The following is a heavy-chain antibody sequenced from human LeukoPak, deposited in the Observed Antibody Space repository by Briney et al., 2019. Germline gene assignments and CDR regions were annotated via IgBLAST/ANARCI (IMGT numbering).Heavy chain of an antibody. CDR2: IRQDGSEK. V-gene: IGHV3-7*01. D-gene: IGHD4-17*01. CDR1: GFTFSSYA. CDR3: GRDGGYDYGDFPAINWSDS. Sequence: PGRSLRLSCAASGFTFSSYAMHWVRQAPGKGLEWVANIRQDGSEKYYMDSVKGRFTISRDNARNSLYLQMNSLRAEDTAVYYCGRDGGYDYGDFPAINWSDSWGQGTLVTVSS. J-gene: IGHJ5*01.